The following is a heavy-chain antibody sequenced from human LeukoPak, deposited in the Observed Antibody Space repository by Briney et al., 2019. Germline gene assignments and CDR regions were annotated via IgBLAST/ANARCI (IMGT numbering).Heavy chain of an antibody. CDR1: GYTFTSYA. CDR3: ARDRVTMVRESYGMDV. CDR2: INAGNGNT. V-gene: IGHV1-3*01. D-gene: IGHD3-10*01. J-gene: IGHJ6*04. Sequence: ASVKVSCKASGYTFTSYAMHWVRQAPGQRFEWMGWINAGNGNTKYSQKFQGRVTITRDTSASTAYMELSSLRSEDTAVYYCARDRVTMVRESYGMDVWGKGTTVTVSS.